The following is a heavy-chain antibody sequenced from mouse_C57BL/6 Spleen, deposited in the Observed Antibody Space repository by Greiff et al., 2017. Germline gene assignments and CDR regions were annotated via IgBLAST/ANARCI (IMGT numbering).Heavy chain of an antibody. CDR1: GYTFTDYN. CDR2: INPNNGGT. CDR3: AVLKWLPYYAMDY. V-gene: IGHV1-22*01. D-gene: IGHD2-2*01. Sequence: EVQLQQSGPELVKPGASVKMSCKASGYTFTDYNMHWVKQSHGKSLEWIGYINPNNGGTSYNQKFKGKATLTVNKSSSTAYMELRSLTSEDSAVYYCAVLKWLPYYAMDYCGQGTSVTVSS. J-gene: IGHJ4*01.